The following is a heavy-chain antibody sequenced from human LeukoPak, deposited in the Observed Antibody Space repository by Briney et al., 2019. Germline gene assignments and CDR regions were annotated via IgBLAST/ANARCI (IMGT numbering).Heavy chain of an antibody. J-gene: IGHJ6*02. D-gene: IGHD3-3*01. Sequence: PGGSLRLSCVASGFSVSNNCMSWVRQAPGKGLEWVAVISYDGSNKYYADSVKGRFTISRDNSKNTLYLQMNSLRAEDTAVYYCARDKGWSGYYRTSNYYYYGMDVWGQGTTVTVSS. CDR3: ARDKGWSGYYRTSNYYYYGMDV. CDR1: GFSVSNNC. V-gene: IGHV3-30*03. CDR2: ISYDGSNK.